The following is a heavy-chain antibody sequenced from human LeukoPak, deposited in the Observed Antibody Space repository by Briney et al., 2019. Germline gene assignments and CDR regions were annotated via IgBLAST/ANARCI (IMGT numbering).Heavy chain of an antibody. J-gene: IGHJ5*02. D-gene: IGHD3-22*01. CDR3: ARAKVYYYDSSGLFDP. Sequence: GGSLRLSCAASGFTFSSYAMYWVRQAPGKGLEWVSGIFGSGGSTHYADSVKGRFTISRDNSKNTVYLQMNSLRAEDTAVYYCARAKVYYYDSSGLFDPWGQGTLVTVSS. V-gene: IGHV3-23*01. CDR2: IFGSGGST. CDR1: GFTFSSYA.